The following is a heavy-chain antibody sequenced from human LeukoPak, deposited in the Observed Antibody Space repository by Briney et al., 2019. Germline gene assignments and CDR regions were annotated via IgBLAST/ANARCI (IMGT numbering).Heavy chain of an antibody. CDR3: AKALEYQGPDAFDI. V-gene: IGHV3-23*01. J-gene: IGHJ3*02. Sequence: QPGGSLRLSCVVSGFTFSTYWMHWVRQGPGKGLVWVSAISGSGGSTYYADSVKGRFTISRDNSKNTLYLQMNSLRAEDTAVYYCAKALEYQGPDAFDIWGQGTMVTVSS. D-gene: IGHD2-2*01. CDR1: GFTFSTYW. CDR2: ISGSGGST.